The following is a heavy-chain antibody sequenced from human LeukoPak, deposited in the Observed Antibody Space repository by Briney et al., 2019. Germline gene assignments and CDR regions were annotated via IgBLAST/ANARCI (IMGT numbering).Heavy chain of an antibody. CDR3: AKDIRQHTIKAVAGSEH. CDR1: GFTFSSYA. CDR2: ISGSGGST. D-gene: IGHD6-19*01. V-gene: IGHV3-23*01. J-gene: IGHJ1*01. Sequence: GGSLRLSCAASGFTFSSYAMSWVRQAPGKGLEWVSAISGSGGSTYYADSVKGRFTISRDNSKNTLYLQMNSLRAEDTAVYYCAKDIRQHTIKAVAGSEHWGQGTLVTVSS.